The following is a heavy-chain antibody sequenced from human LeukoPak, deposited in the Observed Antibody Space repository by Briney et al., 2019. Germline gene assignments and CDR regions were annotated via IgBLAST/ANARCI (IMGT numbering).Heavy chain of an antibody. V-gene: IGHV3-33*06. CDR2: VWFDNSNE. CDR1: GFKLNDYG. J-gene: IGHJ6*04. Sequence: GGSLRLSCTASGFKLNDYGMYCARLPRQKGPEWVALVWFDNSNEHYAYSVKGRFFISRNNDENTLFLHMNSLTVEDTAVYYCAKGRGPTPLGDAGADVWGKGTAVTVSA. CDR3: AKGRGPTPLGDAGADV. D-gene: IGHD1-26*01.